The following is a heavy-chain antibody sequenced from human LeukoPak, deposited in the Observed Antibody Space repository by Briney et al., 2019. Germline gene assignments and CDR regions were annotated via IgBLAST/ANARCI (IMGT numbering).Heavy chain of an antibody. CDR2: IYHSGST. V-gene: IGHV4-38-2*01. CDR1: GYSISSGHY. D-gene: IGHD3-22*01. J-gene: IGHJ4*02. CDR3: ARTSYYYDSSGYALFDY. Sequence: SETLSLTCAVSGYSISSGHYWGWIRQPPGKGLEWIGSIYHSGSTYYNPSLKSRVTISVDTSKNQFSLKLSSVTAADTAVYYCARTSYYYDSSGYALFDYWGQGTLVTVSS.